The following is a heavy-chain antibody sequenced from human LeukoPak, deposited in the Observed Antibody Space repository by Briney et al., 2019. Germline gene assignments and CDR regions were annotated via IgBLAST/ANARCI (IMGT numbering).Heavy chain of an antibody. CDR2: IRTKATSYDA. D-gene: IGHD2-15*01. CDR1: GFTFSGSP. J-gene: IGHJ6*02. CDR3: TCWESGSCPYGMDV. V-gene: IGHV3-73*01. Sequence: GGSLRLSCAASGFTFSGSPMPWVRQASGKGLEWVGRIRTKATSYDAAYAASVKGRFTISRDDSKNTAYLQMNSLKTEDTAVYYCTCWESGSCPYGMDVWGQGTTVTVSS.